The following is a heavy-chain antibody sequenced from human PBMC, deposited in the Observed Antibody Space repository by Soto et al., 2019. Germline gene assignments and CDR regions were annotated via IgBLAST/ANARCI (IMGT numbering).Heavy chain of an antibody. CDR2: ISYDGSNK. V-gene: IGHV3-30*03. CDR1: GFTFSSYG. J-gene: IGHJ5*02. D-gene: IGHD4-17*01. Sequence: QVQLVESGGGVVQPGRSLRLSCAASGFTFSSYGMHWVRQAPGKGLEWVAVISYDGSNKYYADSVKGRFTISRDNSKNTLYLQMNSLRAEYTAVYYCAGGDYFDPWGQGTLVTVSS. CDR3: AGGDYFDP.